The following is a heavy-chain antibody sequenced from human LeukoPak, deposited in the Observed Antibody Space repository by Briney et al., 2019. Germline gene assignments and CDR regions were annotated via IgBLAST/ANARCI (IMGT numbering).Heavy chain of an antibody. CDR1: GFTFSSYA. CDR3: AKTYCGGDCYGAMSFYNWFDP. CDR2: ISGSGGST. Sequence: PGGSLRLSCAASGFTFSSYAMSWVRQAPGKGLEWVSAISGSGGSTYYADSVKGRFTISRDNSKNTLYLQMNSLRAEDTAVYYCAKTYCGGDCYGAMSFYNWFDPWGQGTLVTVSS. J-gene: IGHJ5*02. V-gene: IGHV3-23*01. D-gene: IGHD2-21*02.